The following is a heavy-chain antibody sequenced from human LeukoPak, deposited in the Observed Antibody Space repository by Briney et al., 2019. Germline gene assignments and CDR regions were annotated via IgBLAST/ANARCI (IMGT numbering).Heavy chain of an antibody. CDR3: VSRGDVGPFDY. CDR1: GFTFSSYA. D-gene: IGHD7-27*01. V-gene: IGHV3-64*01. J-gene: IGHJ4*02. CDR2: MSSNGGTT. Sequence: GGSLRLSCAACGFTFSSYAMHWVRQAPGKGLEYVSAMSSNGGTTDYANSVKGRFTISRDNSKNTLYLQMGSLSAEDMAVYYCVSRGDVGPFDYWGQGTLVTVSS.